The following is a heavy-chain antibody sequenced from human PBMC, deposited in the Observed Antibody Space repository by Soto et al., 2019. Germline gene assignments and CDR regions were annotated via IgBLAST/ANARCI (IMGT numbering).Heavy chain of an antibody. J-gene: IGHJ6*02. CDR2: IKQDGSEK. V-gene: IGHV3-7*05. CDR1: GFTFSSYW. Sequence: GGSLRLSCAASGFTFSSYWMSWVRQAPGKGLEWVANIKQDGSEKYYVDSVKGRFTISRDNAKNSLYLQMNSLRAEDTAVYYCARELELQHYGMDVWGQGTTVTVSS. D-gene: IGHD1-7*01. CDR3: ARELELQHYGMDV.